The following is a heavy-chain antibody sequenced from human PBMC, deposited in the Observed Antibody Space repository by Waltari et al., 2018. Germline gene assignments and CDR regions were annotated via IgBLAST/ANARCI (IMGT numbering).Heavy chain of an antibody. J-gene: IGHJ5*02. D-gene: IGHD5-12*01. Sequence: EVQLVESGGGLVQPGGSLRLPCAASGFTFSSYEMNWVRQAPGKGLEWVSYISSSGSTIYYADSVKGRFTISRDNAKNSLYLQMNSLRAEDTAVYYCARDLWRVATTPWGQGTLVTVSS. CDR2: ISSSGSTI. V-gene: IGHV3-48*03. CDR3: ARDLWRVATTP. CDR1: GFTFSSYE.